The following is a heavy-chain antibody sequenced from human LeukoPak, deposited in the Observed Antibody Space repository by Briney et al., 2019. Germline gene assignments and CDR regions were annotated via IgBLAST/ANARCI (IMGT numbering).Heavy chain of an antibody. CDR2: INTDGSST. V-gene: IGHV3-74*01. CDR1: GFTFSSSW. Sequence: PGGSLRLSCAASGFTFSSSWMHWVRQAPGKGLVWVSRINTDGSSTLYADSVKGRFTISRDNSKNTLYLQMDSLRAEDTAVYYCARAGYCSGGSCYGSDYWGQGTLVSVSS. CDR3: ARAGYCSGGSCYGSDY. J-gene: IGHJ4*02. D-gene: IGHD2-15*01.